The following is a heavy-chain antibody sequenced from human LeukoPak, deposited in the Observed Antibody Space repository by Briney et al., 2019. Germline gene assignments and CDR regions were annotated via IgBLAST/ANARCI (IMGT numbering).Heavy chain of an antibody. CDR1: GYTFTSYD. J-gene: IGHJ3*02. D-gene: IGHD3-22*01. CDR2: TNPNSGNT. CDR3: VLYYDSSGYYHDAFDI. Sequence: ASVKVSCKASGYTFTSYDINWVRQATGQGLEWMGWTNPNSGNTGYAQKFQGRVTMTRNTSISTAYMELSSLRSEDTAVYYCVLYYDSSGYYHDAFDIWGQGTMVTVSS. V-gene: IGHV1-8*01.